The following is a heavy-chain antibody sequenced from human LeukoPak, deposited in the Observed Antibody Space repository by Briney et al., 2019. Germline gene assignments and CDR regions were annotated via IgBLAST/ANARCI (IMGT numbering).Heavy chain of an antibody. V-gene: IGHV1-69*05. CDR3: ARSGTTFQPFDY. CDR2: IIPILGTA. CDR1: GGTFSSYA. D-gene: IGHD4-11*01. J-gene: IGHJ4*02. Sequence: ASVKVSCKASGGTFSSYAISWVRQAPGQGLEWMGGIIPILGTANYAQKFQGRVTITTDESTSTAYMELSSLRSEDTAVYYCARSGTTFQPFDYWGQGTLVTVSS.